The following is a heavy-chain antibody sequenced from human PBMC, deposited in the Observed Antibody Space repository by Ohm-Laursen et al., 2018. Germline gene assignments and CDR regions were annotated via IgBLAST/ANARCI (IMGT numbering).Heavy chain of an antibody. Sequence: GSLRLSCAASGTTFSSYAMNWVRQAPGMGLEWVSAISGSGGNTYYADSVKGRFSISRDNSRSTLYLQMDSLRADDTAVYYCAKQPGTKGAFDIWGQGTMVTVSS. CDR2: ISGSGGNT. J-gene: IGHJ3*02. CDR3: AKQPGTKGAFDI. D-gene: IGHD2-8*01. V-gene: IGHV3-23*01. CDR1: GTTFSSYA.